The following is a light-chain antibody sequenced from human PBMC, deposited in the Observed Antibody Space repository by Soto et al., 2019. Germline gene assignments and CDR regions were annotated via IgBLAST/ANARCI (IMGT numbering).Light chain of an antibody. J-gene: IGLJ1*01. CDR2: EVT. CDR1: SSDVGGYNY. V-gene: IGLV2-14*01. Sequence: QSALTQPASVSGPPGQSITISCTGTSSDVGGYNYVSWYQQHPGKAPRLVIYEVTNRPSGISNRFSGSKSGNTASLTISGLLAEDEADYYCTSYTSSSTVVFGAGTKLTVL. CDR3: TSYTSSSTVV.